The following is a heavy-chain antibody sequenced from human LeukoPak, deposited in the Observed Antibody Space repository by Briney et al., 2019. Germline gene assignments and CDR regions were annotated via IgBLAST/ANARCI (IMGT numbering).Heavy chain of an antibody. J-gene: IGHJ6*04. D-gene: IGHD5-12*01. CDR1: GFSFAGYA. CDR2: ITGGGTST. CDR3: AKTSGYCAYYSGMDV. V-gene: IGHV3-23*01. Sequence: PGGSLRLSCAASGFSFAGYALTWVRQAPGQGLEWVSGITGGGTSTYYADFVKGRLTISRDNSQNTVYLQMNSLRVEDTAVYYCAKTSGYCAYYSGMDVWGKGTTVTVSS.